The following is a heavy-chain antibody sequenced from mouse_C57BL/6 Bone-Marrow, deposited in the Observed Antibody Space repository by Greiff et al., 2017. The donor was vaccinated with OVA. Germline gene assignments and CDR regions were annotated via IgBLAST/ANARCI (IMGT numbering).Heavy chain of an antibody. CDR2: IYPRSGNT. J-gene: IGHJ2*01. D-gene: IGHD2-4*01. CDR3: ARPGDYDVDPDY. Sequence: VQLQQSGAELARPGASVKLSCKASGYTFTSYGISWVKQRTGQGLEWIGEIYPRSGNTYYNEKFKGKATLTADKSSSTAYMELRSLTSEDSADYFCARPGDYDVDPDYWGQGTTLTVSS. V-gene: IGHV1-81*01. CDR1: GYTFTSYG.